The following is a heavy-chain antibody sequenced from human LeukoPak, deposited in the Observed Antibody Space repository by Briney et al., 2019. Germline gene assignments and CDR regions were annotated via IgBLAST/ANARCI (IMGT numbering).Heavy chain of an antibody. J-gene: IGHJ4*02. Sequence: GGSLRLSCAASGFTFSSYGMHWVCQAPGKGLEWVAVISYDGSNKYYADSVKGRFTISRDNSKNTLYLQMNSLRAEDTAVYYCAKDLYPLIVGALFDYWGQGTLVTVSS. CDR3: AKDLYPLIVGALFDY. D-gene: IGHD1-26*01. CDR1: GFTFSSYG. CDR2: ISYDGSNK. V-gene: IGHV3-30*18.